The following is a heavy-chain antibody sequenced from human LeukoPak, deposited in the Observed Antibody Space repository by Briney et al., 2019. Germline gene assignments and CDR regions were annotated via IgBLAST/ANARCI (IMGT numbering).Heavy chain of an antibody. V-gene: IGHV1-69*04. Sequence: SVKVSCKASGGTFSSYAISWVRQAPGQGLEWMGRIIPILGIANYAQKFQGRDTITADKSTSTAYMGLSSLRSEDTAVYYCARDGNWELLEDWGQGTLVTVSS. J-gene: IGHJ4*02. CDR1: GGTFSSYA. D-gene: IGHD1-26*01. CDR3: ARDGNWELLED. CDR2: IIPILGIA.